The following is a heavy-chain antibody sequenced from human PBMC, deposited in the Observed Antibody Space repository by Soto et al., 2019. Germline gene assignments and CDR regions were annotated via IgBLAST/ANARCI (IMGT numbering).Heavy chain of an antibody. Sequence: GASVKVSCKASGYTFTSYDINWVRQATGQGLEWMGWMNPNSGNTGYAQKFQGRVTMTRNTSISTAHMELSSLRSEDTAVYYCARGLVLRYFDWLSPYYYYYGMDVWGQGTTVTVSS. J-gene: IGHJ6*02. CDR3: ARGLVLRYFDWLSPYYYYYGMDV. CDR1: GYTFTSYD. CDR2: MNPNSGNT. D-gene: IGHD3-9*01. V-gene: IGHV1-8*01.